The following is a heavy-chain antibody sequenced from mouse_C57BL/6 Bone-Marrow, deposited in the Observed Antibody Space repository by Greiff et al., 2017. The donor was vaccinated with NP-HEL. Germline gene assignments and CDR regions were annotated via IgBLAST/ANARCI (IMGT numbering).Heavy chain of an antibody. D-gene: IGHD1-1*01. J-gene: IGHJ2*01. CDR3: ARSITTVVAEDY. CDR1: GYTFTDYY. CDR2: INPNNGGT. V-gene: IGHV1-26*01. Sequence: EVQLQQSGPELVKPGASVKISCKASGYTFTDYYMNWVKQSHGKSLEWIGDINPNNGGTSYNQKFKGKATLTEDKSSSTAYMELRSLTSEDAAVYYCARSITTVVAEDYWGQGTTLTVSS.